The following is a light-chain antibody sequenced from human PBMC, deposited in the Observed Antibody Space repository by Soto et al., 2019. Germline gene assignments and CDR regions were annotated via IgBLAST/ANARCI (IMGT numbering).Light chain of an antibody. J-gene: IGKJ1*01. V-gene: IGKV2-30*01. CDR1: QSLLYSDGNTY. Sequence: DVVMTQSPLSLPVTLGQPASIYCRSSQSLLYSDGNTYLSWVQQRPGQSPRRLIYKVSNRDSGDPDRFSGSRSGTEFTLTSRRVEADDVVVYYCIQGTCWPPRTLGQGT. CDR3: IQGTCWPPRT. CDR2: KVS.